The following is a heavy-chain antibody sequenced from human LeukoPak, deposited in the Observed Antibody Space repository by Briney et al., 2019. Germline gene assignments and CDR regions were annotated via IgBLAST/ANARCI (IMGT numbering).Heavy chain of an antibody. D-gene: IGHD3-22*01. V-gene: IGHV4-4*07. CDR3: AREDYDSSGYYSVYWFDP. Sequence: PSETLSLTCTVSGGSISSYYWSWIRQPARKGLEWIGRIYSSGRTNYNPSLKSRVTMSADTSKNQFSLKLTSVTAADTAVYYCAREDYDSSGYYSVYWFDPWGQGTLVTVSS. J-gene: IGHJ5*02. CDR2: IYSSGRT. CDR1: GGSISSYY.